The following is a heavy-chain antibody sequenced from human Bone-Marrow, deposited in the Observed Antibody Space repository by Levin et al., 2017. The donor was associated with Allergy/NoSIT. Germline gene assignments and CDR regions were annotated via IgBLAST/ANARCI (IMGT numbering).Heavy chain of an antibody. D-gene: IGHD2-15*01. V-gene: IGHV1-69*01. CDR3: ARDPVLGYCSGGSCYPDY. Sequence: KISCKASGGTFSSYAISWVRQAPGQGLEWMGGIIPIFGTANYAQKFQGRVTITADESTSTAYMELSSLRSEDTAVYYCARDPVLGYCSGGSCYPDYWGQGTLVTVSS. J-gene: IGHJ4*02. CDR2: IIPIFGTA. CDR1: GGTFSSYA.